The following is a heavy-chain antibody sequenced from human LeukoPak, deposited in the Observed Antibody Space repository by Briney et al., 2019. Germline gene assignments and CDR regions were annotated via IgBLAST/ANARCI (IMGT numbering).Heavy chain of an antibody. D-gene: IGHD1-26*01. J-gene: IGHJ4*02. Sequence: GASVKVSCMASGYTFTSYGISWVRQAPGQGLEWMGWISAYNDNTKYSQTFQGKFTITRDTSASTAYMELSSLRTEDTALYYCARDMGSGSLHYWGQGTLVTVSS. CDR1: GYTFTSYG. CDR3: ARDMGSGSLHY. CDR2: ISAYNDNT. V-gene: IGHV1-18*01.